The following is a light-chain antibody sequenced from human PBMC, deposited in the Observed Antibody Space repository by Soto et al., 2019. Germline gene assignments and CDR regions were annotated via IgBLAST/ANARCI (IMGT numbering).Light chain of an antibody. CDR1: QSVSSSF. V-gene: IGKV3-20*01. CDR3: QQYGSSPPWT. CDR2: GAS. J-gene: IGKJ1*01. Sequence: EMVLTQSPGTLSLSPGERATLSCRASQSVSSSFLAWYQQKPGQAPRLLIYGASSRATGIPDRFSGSGSGTDFTLTISRLEPEYFAVYYCQQYGSSPPWTFGQGNKVEI.